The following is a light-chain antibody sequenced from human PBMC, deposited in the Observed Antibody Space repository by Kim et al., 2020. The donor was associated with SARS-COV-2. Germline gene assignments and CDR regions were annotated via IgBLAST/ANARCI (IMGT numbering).Light chain of an antibody. CDR1: RSNLGGHS. Sequence: GQRVTISCSGSRSNLGGHSVNWYQQLPATAPKLLIYSNNQWPSGVPDRFSGSKSGTSASLAISGLQSEDEADYYCAAWDDSLNGVVFGGGTQLTVL. CDR3: AAWDDSLNGVV. V-gene: IGLV1-44*01. J-gene: IGLJ2*01. CDR2: SNN.